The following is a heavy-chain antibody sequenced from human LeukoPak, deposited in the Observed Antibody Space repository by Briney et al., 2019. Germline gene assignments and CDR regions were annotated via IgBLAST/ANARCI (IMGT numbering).Heavy chain of an antibody. CDR2: IIPIFGTA. Sequence: SVKVSCKASGGTFSSYAISWVRQAPGQGLEWMGGIIPIFGTANYAQKFQGRVTITADESTSTAYMELSSLRSEDTAVYYCASSGLGGSGNYHRTWYNWFDPWGQGTLITVSS. D-gene: IGHD3-10*01. CDR3: ASSGLGGSGNYHRTWYNWFDP. CDR1: GGTFSSYA. J-gene: IGHJ5*02. V-gene: IGHV1-69*13.